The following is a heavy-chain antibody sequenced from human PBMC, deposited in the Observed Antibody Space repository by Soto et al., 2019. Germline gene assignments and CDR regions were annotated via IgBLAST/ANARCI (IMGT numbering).Heavy chain of an antibody. D-gene: IGHD2-2*01. CDR2: IYYSGST. CDR3: ARSSTSANYFDY. V-gene: IGHV4-31*03. CDR1: GGSISSGGYY. Sequence: QVQLQESGPGLVKPSQTLSLTCTVSGGSISSGGYYWSWIRQYPGKGLEWIGYIYYSGSTYYNPSLKSRVTISVDTSKNQFSLKLSSVTVADTAVYYCARSSTSANYFDYWGQGTLVTVSS. J-gene: IGHJ4*02.